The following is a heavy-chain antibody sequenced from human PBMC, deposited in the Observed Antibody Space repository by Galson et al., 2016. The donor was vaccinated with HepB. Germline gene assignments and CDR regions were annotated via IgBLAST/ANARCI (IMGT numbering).Heavy chain of an antibody. CDR3: AKDKLTLWGSPADY. D-gene: IGHD7-27*01. V-gene: IGHV3-23*01. J-gene: IGHJ4*02. Sequence: SLRLSCAASGSTFSTYGMSWARQAPGKGLEWVAGISAGGGSTQYSHLVKGRFTISRDNSKNTVYLQMNSLRADDTALYYCAKDKLTLWGSPADYWGQGTLVTVSS. CDR2: ISAGGGST. CDR1: GSTFSTYG.